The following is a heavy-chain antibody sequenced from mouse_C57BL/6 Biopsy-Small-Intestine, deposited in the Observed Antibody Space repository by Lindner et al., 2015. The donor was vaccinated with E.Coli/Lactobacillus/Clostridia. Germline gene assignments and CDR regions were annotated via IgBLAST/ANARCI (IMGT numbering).Heavy chain of an antibody. D-gene: IGHD4-1*01. V-gene: IGHV1-64*01. Sequence: SVKVSCKASGFIFTSDFMHWVRQAPGQGLEWMGIINPNGGSTSYSKKFQGRLTVTRDTSTSTVYMELSGLRSEDSAVYYCAREPGDSTFYFDDWGQGTLVTVSS. CDR1: GFIFTSDF. J-gene: IGHJ2*01. CDR3: AREPGDSTFYFDD. CDR2: INPNGGST.